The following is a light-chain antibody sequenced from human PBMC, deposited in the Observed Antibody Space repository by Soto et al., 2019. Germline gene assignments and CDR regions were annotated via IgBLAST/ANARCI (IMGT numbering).Light chain of an antibody. CDR3: NSFTTSGTYV. CDR1: SSDVGAYNY. CDR2: DVS. Sequence: QSALTQAASVSGSPGQTIAISCTGPSSDVGAYNYVSWYQQYPGKAPKVMIFDVSNRPSGVSNRFSGSKSDNTASLTISGLQAEDEADYYCNSFTTSGTYVFGTGTKVTVL. V-gene: IGLV2-14*01. J-gene: IGLJ1*01.